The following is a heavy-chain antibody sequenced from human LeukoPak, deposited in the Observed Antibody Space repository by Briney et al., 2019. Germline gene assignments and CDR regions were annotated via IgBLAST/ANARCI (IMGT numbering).Heavy chain of an antibody. CDR3: AREALFSSGSKGGYYYYGMDV. V-gene: IGHV4-4*07. D-gene: IGHD3-10*01. CDR2: IYTSGST. J-gene: IGHJ6*02. Sequence: SETLSLTCTVSGGSISSYYWSWIRQPAGKGLEWIGRIYTSGSTNYNPPLKSRVTMSVDTSKNQFSLKLSSVTAADTAVYYCAREALFSSGSKGGYYYYGMDVWGQGTTVTVSS. CDR1: GGSISSYY.